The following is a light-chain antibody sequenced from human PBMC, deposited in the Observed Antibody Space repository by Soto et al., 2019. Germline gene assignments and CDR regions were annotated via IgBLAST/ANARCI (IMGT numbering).Light chain of an antibody. V-gene: IGLV2-8*01. CDR1: SSDVGDYKF. CDR2: EVN. Sequence: QSALTQPPSASGSPGQSVTISCTGTSSDVGDYKFVSWYQQHPGKAPKLLMYEVNRQPSGVPDRFSGSKSGNTASLTVSGLQAEDEAEYYCSSYAGNNNVVFGGGTKLTVL. J-gene: IGLJ2*01. CDR3: SSYAGNNNVV.